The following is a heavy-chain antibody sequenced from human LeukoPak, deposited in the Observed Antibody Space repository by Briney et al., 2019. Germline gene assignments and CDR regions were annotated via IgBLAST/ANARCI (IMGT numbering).Heavy chain of an antibody. V-gene: IGHV3-23*01. Sequence: GGSLRLSCIVSGFTFSRYAMSWVRQVPGKGLKWVSAIDSKGGGIYYADSVKGRFTISRDNSKNTLYLQMNSLRVDDAAVYYCAKYRYSGSRETYDYWGQGTLVTVSS. J-gene: IGHJ4*02. CDR2: IDSKGGGI. CDR3: AKYRYSGSRETYDY. CDR1: GFTFSRYA. D-gene: IGHD5-12*01.